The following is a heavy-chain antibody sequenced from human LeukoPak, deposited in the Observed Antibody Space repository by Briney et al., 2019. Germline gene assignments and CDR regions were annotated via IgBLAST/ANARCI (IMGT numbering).Heavy chain of an antibody. Sequence: PGGSLRLSCAASGFTFSDYSMNWVRQAPGKGLEWVASISSSSPYIYYTDSVKGRFTISRDNAKNSLYLQMNSLRAGDTAVYYCARLYSRVGPFDYWGQGTLVTVSS. D-gene: IGHD5-18*01. CDR1: GFTFSDYS. CDR3: ARLYSRVGPFDY. V-gene: IGHV3-21*01. J-gene: IGHJ4*02. CDR2: ISSSSPYI.